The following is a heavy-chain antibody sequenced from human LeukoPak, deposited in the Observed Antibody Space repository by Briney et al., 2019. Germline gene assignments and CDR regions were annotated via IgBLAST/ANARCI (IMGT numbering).Heavy chain of an antibody. V-gene: IGHV1-69*05. D-gene: IGHD1-26*01. CDR1: GGTFSSDA. CDR2: IIPIFGTA. J-gene: IGHJ6*03. CDR3: ARGLSGYYYYMDV. Sequence: SVKVSCKASGGTFSSDAISWVRQAPGQGLEWMGGIIPIFGTANYAQKFQGRVTITTDESTSTAYMELSSLRSEDTAVYYCARGLSGYYYYMDVWGKGTTVTVSS.